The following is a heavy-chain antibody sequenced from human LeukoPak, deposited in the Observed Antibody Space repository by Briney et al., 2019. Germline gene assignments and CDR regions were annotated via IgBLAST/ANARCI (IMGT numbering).Heavy chain of an antibody. CDR1: GGSISTYY. CDR2: IFYSGTT. D-gene: IGHD6-13*01. CDR3: ARDADGIAADDAFDI. Sequence: SETLSLTCTVSGGSISTYYWSWIRQPPGKGLEWIGYIFYSGTTKYSSSLKSRVTVSLDTSKNQFSLRLSSVTAADTAVYYCARDADGIAADDAFDIWGQGTMVTVSS. J-gene: IGHJ3*02. V-gene: IGHV4-59*12.